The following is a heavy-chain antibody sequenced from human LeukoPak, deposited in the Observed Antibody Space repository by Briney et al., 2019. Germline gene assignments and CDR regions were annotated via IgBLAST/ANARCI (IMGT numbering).Heavy chain of an antibody. Sequence: PSETLSLTCAVYGGSITGYYWSWIRQPPGKGLEWVGEIHYTGATSYNPSLKSRATISIDTSKNQVSLKLSSVIAADTAVYYCARGNILSGYCFDFWGQGALVTVSS. CDR1: GGSITGYY. CDR2: IHYTGAT. CDR3: ARGNILSGYCFDF. V-gene: IGHV4-34*01. D-gene: IGHD3-9*01. J-gene: IGHJ4*02.